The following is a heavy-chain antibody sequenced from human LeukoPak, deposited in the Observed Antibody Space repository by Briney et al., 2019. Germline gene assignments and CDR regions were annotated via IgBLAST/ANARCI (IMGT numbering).Heavy chain of an antibody. CDR3: TKDPPLTGGVYSAH. J-gene: IGHJ4*02. V-gene: IGHV3-15*07. CDR1: GIIFRDAW. D-gene: IGHD7-27*01. CDR2: IKSKVDGGTT. Sequence: GGSLRLSCVVSGIIFRDAWMNWVRQTPGKGLEWVGLIKSKVDGGTTDYAAPVTGRFTISRDDSKNTLYLQMSSLKIEDTAIYYCTKDPPLTGGVYSAHWGPGTLVTVSS.